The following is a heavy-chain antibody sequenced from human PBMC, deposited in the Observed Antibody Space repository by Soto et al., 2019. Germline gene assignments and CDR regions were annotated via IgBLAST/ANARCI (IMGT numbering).Heavy chain of an antibody. V-gene: IGHV4-39*01. J-gene: IGHJ4*02. CDR2: SSYNGGT. CDR3: ARHRIEVVWRGFDF. CDR1: TDSSSFTNSY. D-gene: IGHD3-10*01. Sequence: SETLSLTCTVSTDSSSFTNSYWGWIRQPPGKGLQWIGSSSYNGGTFYNPSLKGRVVISFDTSKKQSSLQVTSVTAADTAVYFRARHRIEVVWRGFDFWGQGSPVTVSS.